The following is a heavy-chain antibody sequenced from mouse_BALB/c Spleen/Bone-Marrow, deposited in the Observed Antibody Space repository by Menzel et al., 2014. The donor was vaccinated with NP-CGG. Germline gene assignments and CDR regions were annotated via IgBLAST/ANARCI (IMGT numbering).Heavy chain of an antibody. D-gene: IGHD2-4*01. CDR1: GYTFTDYV. CDR2: IYPGSGST. Sequence: QVHVKQSGPELVKPGASVKVSCKASGYTFTDYVISWVKQRTGQGLEWIGEIYPGSGSTYYNEKFKGKATLTADKSSNTAYMQLSSLTSEDSAVYFCARSKEYYDPFDYWGQGTTLTVSS. J-gene: IGHJ2*01. V-gene: IGHV1-77*01. CDR3: ARSKEYYDPFDY.